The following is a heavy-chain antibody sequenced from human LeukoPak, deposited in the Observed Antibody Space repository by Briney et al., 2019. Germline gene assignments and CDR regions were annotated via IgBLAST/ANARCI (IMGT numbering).Heavy chain of an antibody. V-gene: IGHV3-23*01. CDR2: ISGSGGST. J-gene: IGHJ4*02. CDR3: AKGDYYDSSGYYYVDY. D-gene: IGHD3-22*01. Sequence: GGSLRLSCAASGFTFSSYAMSWVRQAPGKGLEWVSAISGSGGSTYYADSVKGRFTISRDNSKNTLYLRMNSLRAEDTAVYYCAKGDYYDSSGYYYVDYWGQGTLVTVSS. CDR1: GFTFSSYA.